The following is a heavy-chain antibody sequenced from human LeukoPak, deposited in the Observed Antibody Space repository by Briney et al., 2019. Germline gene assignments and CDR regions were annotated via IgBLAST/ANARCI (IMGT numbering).Heavy chain of an antibody. D-gene: IGHD1-26*01. J-gene: IGHJ4*02. Sequence: ASVKVSCKASGYTFTGYYMHWVRQAPGQGLEWMVWINPNSGGTNYAQKFQGRVTMTRDTSISTAYMELSRLRSDDTAVYYCARTRGRIVGATKYYFDYWGQGTLVTVSS. CDR1: GYTFTGYY. CDR2: INPNSGGT. CDR3: ARTRGRIVGATKYYFDY. V-gene: IGHV1-2*02.